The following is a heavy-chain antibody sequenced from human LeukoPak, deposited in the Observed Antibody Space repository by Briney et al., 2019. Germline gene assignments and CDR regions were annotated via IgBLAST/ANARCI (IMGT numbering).Heavy chain of an antibody. D-gene: IGHD3-22*01. CDR2: IWYDGSNK. CDR3: ARGFNYYDSSGYYYLDY. Sequence: GGSLRLSCAASGFTFSSFGIHWVRQAPGKGLEWVAVIWYDGSNKYYAGPVKGRFTISRDNSKNTLYLQMNSLRAEDTAVYYCARGFNYYDSSGYYYLDYWGQGTLVTVSS. V-gene: IGHV3-33*01. J-gene: IGHJ4*02. CDR1: GFTFSSFG.